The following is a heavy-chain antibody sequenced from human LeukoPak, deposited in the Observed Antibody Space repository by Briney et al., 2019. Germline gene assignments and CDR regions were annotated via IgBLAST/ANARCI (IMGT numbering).Heavy chain of an antibody. CDR3: ARERTTVTSLGDF. CDR1: GFTLNSYG. D-gene: IGHD4-17*01. CDR2: MWNDGNNK. Sequence: ASSLTLSCAASGFTLNSYGIHWVRQAPGKELDWVAVMWNDGNNKYYADSRNGRFTISRDSSKNTMYLQMNSRRAEDTAVYYCARERTTVTSLGDFWGQGTLVSVSS. V-gene: IGHV3-33*01. J-gene: IGHJ4*02.